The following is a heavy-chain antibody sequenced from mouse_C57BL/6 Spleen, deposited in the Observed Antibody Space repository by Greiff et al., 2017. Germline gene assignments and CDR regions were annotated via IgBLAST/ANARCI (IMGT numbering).Heavy chain of an antibody. Sequence: VQLQQSGPELVKPGASVKISCKASGYSFTGYFMNWVMQSHGKSLEWIGRINPYNGDTFYNQKFKGKATLTVDTSSSTAHMGLRSLTSEDSAVYYCALDGFDYWGQGTTLTVSS. CDR3: ALDGFDY. J-gene: IGHJ2*01. CDR2: INPYNGDT. CDR1: GYSFTGYF. D-gene: IGHD2-3*01. V-gene: IGHV1-20*01.